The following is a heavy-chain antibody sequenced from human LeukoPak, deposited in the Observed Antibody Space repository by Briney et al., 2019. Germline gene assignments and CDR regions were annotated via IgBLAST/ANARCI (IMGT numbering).Heavy chain of an antibody. CDR3: ARETYSALYT. CDR1: GDILSSNSAA. V-gene: IGHV6-1*01. D-gene: IGHD2-21*01. Sequence: SQTLSLTCALSGDILSSNSAAWNWIRHSPSRGLDWLGRTYYRSKRYNNYAVSVKSRITINPDTSKNHFSLQLNSVTPEDTAVYYCARETYSALYTWGQGTLVTVSS. CDR2: TYYRSKRYN. J-gene: IGHJ5*02.